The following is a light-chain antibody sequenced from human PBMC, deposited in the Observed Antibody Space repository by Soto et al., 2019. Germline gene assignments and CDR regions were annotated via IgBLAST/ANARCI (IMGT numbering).Light chain of an antibody. J-gene: IGKJ4*01. V-gene: IGKV3-20*01. CDR1: QNVTRLY. Sequence: ETVLTQSPGTLSLSPGERATLSCRASQNVTRLYLAWYHQKPGQAPRLLIYGASSRATGIPDRFSGRGSGTDFTLTISRLEPEDFAVYYCQQRGSWPQLTFGGGTKVDIK. CDR3: QQRGSWPQLT. CDR2: GAS.